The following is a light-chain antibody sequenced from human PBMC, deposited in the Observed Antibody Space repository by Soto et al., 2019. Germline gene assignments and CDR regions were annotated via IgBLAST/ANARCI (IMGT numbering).Light chain of an antibody. Sequence: EIVMTQSPATLSVSPGERATLSCRASQSISSELAWYQQKPGQPPRLLIYSASNRSTGVPARFTGSGSGSEFSLTISGLQCEDFAVYYCQQGHNWPLTFGQGTRLEI. J-gene: IGKJ2*01. CDR1: QSISSE. V-gene: IGKV3-15*01. CDR3: QQGHNWPLT. CDR2: SAS.